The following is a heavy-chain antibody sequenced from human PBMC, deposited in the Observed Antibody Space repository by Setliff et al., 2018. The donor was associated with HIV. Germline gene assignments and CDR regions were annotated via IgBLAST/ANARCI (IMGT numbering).Heavy chain of an antibody. CDR3: ARGGTVSADFDS. V-gene: IGHV4-39*07. J-gene: IGHJ4*02. Sequence: SETLSLTCTGSGDSIRTGAYYWGWIRQPPGKGLAWIGSVYYDGRTFYNPSLKSRLAISVDTSKNQFSLRLNSVTAADTAVYFCARGGTVSADFDSWGQGTLVTAPQ. CDR2: VYYDGRT. D-gene: IGHD6-19*01. CDR1: GDSIRTGAYY.